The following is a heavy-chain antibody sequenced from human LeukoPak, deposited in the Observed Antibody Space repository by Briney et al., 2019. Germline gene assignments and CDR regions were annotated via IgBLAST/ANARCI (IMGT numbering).Heavy chain of an antibody. CDR2: GDYSGGT. Sequence: PSETLSLTCTVSGDSFTSVTDYWAWIRQPPGKGLEWIASGDYSGGTYYNPSLESRVAISADMSKRQISLKLASVTGADTAVYYCAGERGEEYSSGWYKTNFFYNWGQGIRVTVSS. CDR3: AGERGEEYSSGWYKTNFFYN. D-gene: IGHD6-19*01. V-gene: IGHV4-39*07. CDR1: GDSFTSVTDY. J-gene: IGHJ4*02.